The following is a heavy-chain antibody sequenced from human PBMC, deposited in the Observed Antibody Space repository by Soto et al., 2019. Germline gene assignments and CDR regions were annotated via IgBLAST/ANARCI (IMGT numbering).Heavy chain of an antibody. Sequence: PGGSLRLSCAASGFTFSSYWMHWVRQAPGKGLVWVSRINTDGSSTSYADAVKGRFTISRDNAKNTLFLQMNSLTAEDTAVYYCAGPTHSNGWPFDSWGQGTLVTVSS. CDR3: AGPTHSNGWPFDS. CDR2: INTDGSST. V-gene: IGHV3-74*01. CDR1: GFTFSSYW. J-gene: IGHJ4*02. D-gene: IGHD6-25*01.